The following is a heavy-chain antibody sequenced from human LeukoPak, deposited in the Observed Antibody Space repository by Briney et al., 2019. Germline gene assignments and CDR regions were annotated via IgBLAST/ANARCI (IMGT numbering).Heavy chain of an antibody. J-gene: IGHJ4*02. D-gene: IGHD3-10*01. V-gene: IGHV3-64D*06. CDR1: GFTFSNFA. CDR3: VKADTYYYGSGSYWDY. Sequence: GGSRRLSCSASGFTFSNFAMHWVRQAPGRGLEFVSAISTKGGSTYYADSVKGRFTISRDNSKNTLYLQMSSLRAEDTALYYCVKADTYYYGSGSYWDYWGQGTLVTVSS. CDR2: ISTKGGST.